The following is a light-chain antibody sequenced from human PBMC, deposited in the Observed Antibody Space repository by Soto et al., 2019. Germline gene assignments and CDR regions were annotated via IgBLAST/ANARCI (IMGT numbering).Light chain of an antibody. CDR1: QSISSY. Sequence: DIQMTQSPASLSASLGDRVTITCGARQSISSYLNWYQQKPGKAPKLLMYDASSLERGVPSRFRGSGSGTEFTLTISSLQPDDFETYYCQQYDTNSRTFGQGTKVDIK. CDR3: QQYDTNSRT. J-gene: IGKJ1*01. V-gene: IGKV1-5*01. CDR2: DAS.